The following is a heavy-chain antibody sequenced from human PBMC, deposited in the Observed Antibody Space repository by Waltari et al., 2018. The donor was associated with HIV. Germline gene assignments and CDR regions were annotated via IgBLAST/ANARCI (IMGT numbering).Heavy chain of an antibody. Sequence: EVQLLESGGGLVQPGGSLRLSCAASGFTFSNYAMSWVRQAPGKGLEWVLAISGGPYSKYYAESVKGRFTISRDNSKNKLYLQMNSLRAEDTAVYFCVKEHQYSHTWYSYYGMDVWGQGTTVTVSS. V-gene: IGHV3-23*01. CDR1: GFTFSNYA. CDR2: ISGGPYSK. D-gene: IGHD6-13*01. CDR3: VKEHQYSHTWYSYYGMDV. J-gene: IGHJ6*02.